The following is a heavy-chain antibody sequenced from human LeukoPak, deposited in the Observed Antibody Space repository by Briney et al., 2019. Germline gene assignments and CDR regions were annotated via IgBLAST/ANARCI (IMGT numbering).Heavy chain of an antibody. V-gene: IGHV3-9*01. CDR1: GFTFDDYA. J-gene: IGHJ5*02. CDR2: ISWNSGSI. CDR3: AKADRSSIAAESWFDP. D-gene: IGHD6-13*01. Sequence: GRSLRLSCAASGFTFDDYAMHWVRQAPGKGLEWFQGISWNSGSIGYADSVKGRFTISRDNAKNSLYLQMNSLRAEDTALYYCAKADRSSIAAESWFDPWGQGTLVTVSS.